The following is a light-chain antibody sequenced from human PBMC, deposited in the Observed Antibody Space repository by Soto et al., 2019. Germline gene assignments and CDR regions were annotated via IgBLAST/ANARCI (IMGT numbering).Light chain of an antibody. Sequence: EIVLTQSPGTLSLSPGERATLSCRASQSVSSGYLAWYQHKPGQAPRLLIFGASIRSAGIPDRFTGSGSGADLTLTISRLEPEDFAVYYFQQYCSSPRTFGQGTKVEIK. CDR1: QSVSSGY. CDR3: QQYCSSPRT. V-gene: IGKV3-20*01. J-gene: IGKJ1*01. CDR2: GAS.